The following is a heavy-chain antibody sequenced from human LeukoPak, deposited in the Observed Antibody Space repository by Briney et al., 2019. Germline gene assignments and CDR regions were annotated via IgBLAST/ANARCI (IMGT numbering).Heavy chain of an antibody. J-gene: IGHJ4*02. V-gene: IGHV5-51*01. D-gene: IGHD4-23*01. Sequence: GESLKISCKGSGYGFATHWIAWVRQMPGKGLEWMGIIYPDDSDTKYSPSFQGQVTISADKSIRTAYLQWSSLKASDTAMYYCARHTGTVVTQYDYWGQGTLVTVSS. CDR1: GYGFATHW. CDR3: ARHTGTVVTQYDY. CDR2: IYPDDSDT.